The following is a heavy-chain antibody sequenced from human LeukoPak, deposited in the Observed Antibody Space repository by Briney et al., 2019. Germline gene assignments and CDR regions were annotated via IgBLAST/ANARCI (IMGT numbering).Heavy chain of an antibody. D-gene: IGHD5-24*01. CDR2: ISSSSSYI. Sequence: GGSLRLSCAASGFTFSSYSMNWVRQAPGKGLEWVSSISSSSSYIYYADSVEGRFTISRDNAKNSLYLQMNSLRAEDTAVYYCARDLIRDGYNYLDYWGQGTLVTVSS. V-gene: IGHV3-21*01. CDR3: ARDLIRDGYNYLDY. J-gene: IGHJ4*02. CDR1: GFTFSSYS.